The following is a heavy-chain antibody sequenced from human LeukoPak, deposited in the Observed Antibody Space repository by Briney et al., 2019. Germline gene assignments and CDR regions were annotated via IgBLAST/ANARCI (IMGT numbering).Heavy chain of an antibody. V-gene: IGHV4-34*01. CDR3: ARRRMGYYDTTPIDY. D-gene: IGHD3-22*01. Sequence: PSETLSLTCAVYGGSFSGYYWSWIRQTPGKGLEWIGEINHSGSTNYNPSLKSRVTISVDTSKNQFSLKLSSVTAADTAVYYCARRRMGYYDTTPIDYWGQGTLVTVSS. CDR2: INHSGST. J-gene: IGHJ4*02. CDR1: GGSFSGYY.